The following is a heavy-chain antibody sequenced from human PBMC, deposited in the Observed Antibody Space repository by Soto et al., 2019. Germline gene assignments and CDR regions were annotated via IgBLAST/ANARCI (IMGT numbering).Heavy chain of an antibody. D-gene: IGHD6-19*01. CDR2: INHSGST. Sequence: QVQLEQWGAGLLKPSETLSLTCAVYGGSFSGYYWSWIRQTPGKGLEWLGEINHSGSTNYNPSLNSRVTISVDTSKNHFSLKLSSVTAADTAVYYCVRKGSGWYRIWGQGTMVTVSS. V-gene: IGHV4-34*02. CDR1: GGSFSGYY. CDR3: VRKGSGWYRI. J-gene: IGHJ3*02.